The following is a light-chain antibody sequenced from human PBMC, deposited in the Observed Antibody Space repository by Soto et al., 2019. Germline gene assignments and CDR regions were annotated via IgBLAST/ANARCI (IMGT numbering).Light chain of an antibody. V-gene: IGKV3-20*01. CDR3: QQYGSSAT. CDR2: QAS. CDR1: QYINTR. J-gene: IGKJ5*01. Sequence: EIVLTQSPATLSSFPGDRVTLSCRASQYINTRLAWYQHRPGQAPRLLIYQASIRAAGIPARFSASGSGTDFTLTISRLEPEDFAVYYCQQYGSSATFGQGTRLEIK.